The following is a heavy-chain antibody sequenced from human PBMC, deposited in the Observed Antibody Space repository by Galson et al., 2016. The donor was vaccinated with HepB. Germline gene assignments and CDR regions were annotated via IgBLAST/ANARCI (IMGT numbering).Heavy chain of an antibody. Sequence: SLRLSCAASGFPFSVYWMSWVRQAPGKGLEWVANIAQDGGERYYVDSVKGRFTISKDNAKNSLYLQMNSLRVDDTAVYYCVRDFYGPSDCWGQGTLVTVSS. V-gene: IGHV3-7*03. CDR3: VRDFYGPSDC. D-gene: IGHD2-21*02. CDR2: IAQDGGER. J-gene: IGHJ4*02. CDR1: GFPFSVYW.